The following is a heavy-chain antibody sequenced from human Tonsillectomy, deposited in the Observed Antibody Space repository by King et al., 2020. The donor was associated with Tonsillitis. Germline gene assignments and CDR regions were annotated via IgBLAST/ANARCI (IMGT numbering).Heavy chain of an antibody. CDR3: ARGGLTISTSWVDP. CDR2: INHSGSI. V-gene: IGHV4-34*01. J-gene: IGHJ5*01. Sequence: VQLQQWGAGLLKPSETLSLTCAVYGGSFSGYYWSWIRQSPGKGLEWIGEINHSGSIKYNPSLKSRVTLSVDTSKNQFSLKLTSVTAADTAVFYCARGGLTISTSWVDPWGQGTLVTVSS. D-gene: IGHD3-3*01. CDR1: GGSFSGYY.